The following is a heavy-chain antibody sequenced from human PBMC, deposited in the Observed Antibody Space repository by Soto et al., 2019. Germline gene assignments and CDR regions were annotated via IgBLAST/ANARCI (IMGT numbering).Heavy chain of an antibody. CDR2: MNPNSGNT. CDR1: GYTFTSYD. Sequence: ASVKVSCKASGYTFTSYDINWVRQATGQGLEWMGWMNPNSGNTGYAQKFQGRVTMTRNTSISTAYMELSSLRSEDTAVYYCARQTTKYDFWSGYHGYYYYYMDVWGKGTTVTVSS. CDR3: ARQTTKYDFWSGYHGYYYYYMDV. V-gene: IGHV1-8*01. J-gene: IGHJ6*03. D-gene: IGHD3-3*01.